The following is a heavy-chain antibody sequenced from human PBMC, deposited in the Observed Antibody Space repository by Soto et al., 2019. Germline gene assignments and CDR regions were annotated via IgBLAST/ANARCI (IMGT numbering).Heavy chain of an antibody. Sequence: QVQLQQWGAGLLKPSETLSLTCAVYGGSFSGYYWSWIRQPPGKGLEWIGEINHSGSTNYNPSLKSRVTISVDTSKNQFSLKLSSVTAADTAVYYCARANLSPGGIAAAGYHYYYGMDVWGQGTTVTVSS. CDR2: INHSGST. J-gene: IGHJ6*02. CDR1: GGSFSGYY. CDR3: ARANLSPGGIAAAGYHYYYGMDV. D-gene: IGHD6-13*01. V-gene: IGHV4-34*01.